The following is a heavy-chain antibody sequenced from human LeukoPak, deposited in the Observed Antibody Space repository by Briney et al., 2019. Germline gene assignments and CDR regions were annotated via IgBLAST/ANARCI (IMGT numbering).Heavy chain of an antibody. J-gene: IGHJ3*02. CDR3: ARRGYCSSTACSVAAFDI. V-gene: IGHV5-51*01. Sequence: GESLKISCKGSGYTFTTYWIGWVRQIPGKGLEWMGIIYPGDSDTRYSPSFQGQVTMSVDMSISTAYLQWSSLKASDTAMYYCARRGYCSSTACSVAAFDIWGQGTMVTVSS. CDR1: GYTFTTYW. D-gene: IGHD2-2*01. CDR2: IYPGDSDT.